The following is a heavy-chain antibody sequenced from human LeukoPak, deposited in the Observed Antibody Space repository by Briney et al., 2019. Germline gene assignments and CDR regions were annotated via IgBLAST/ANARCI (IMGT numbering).Heavy chain of an antibody. CDR2: INTFNGNT. CDR3: AKVWDLGAVYMDV. Sequence: ASVKVSCKASGYTFTSYGISWVRQAPGQGLEWMGWINTFNGNTNYAQKLQGRVTVIADPSTSTAYMELRSLRSDDTAMYYCAKVWDLGAVYMDVWGKGTTVTVSS. D-gene: IGHD1-26*01. CDR1: GYTFTSYG. V-gene: IGHV1-18*01. J-gene: IGHJ6*03.